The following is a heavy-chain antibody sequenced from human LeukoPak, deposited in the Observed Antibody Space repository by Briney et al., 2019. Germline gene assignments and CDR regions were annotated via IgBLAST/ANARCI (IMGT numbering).Heavy chain of an antibody. CDR3: ARGQEFLWFGDRYRGYYFDY. Sequence: GASVKVSCKASGYTFTSYYMHWVRQAPGQGLEWMGIINPSGGSTSYAQKFQGRVTMTRDTSTSTVYMELSSLRSEDTAVYYCARGQEFLWFGDRYRGYYFDYWGQGTLVTVSS. J-gene: IGHJ4*02. D-gene: IGHD3-10*01. CDR1: GYTFTSYY. V-gene: IGHV1-46*01. CDR2: INPSGGST.